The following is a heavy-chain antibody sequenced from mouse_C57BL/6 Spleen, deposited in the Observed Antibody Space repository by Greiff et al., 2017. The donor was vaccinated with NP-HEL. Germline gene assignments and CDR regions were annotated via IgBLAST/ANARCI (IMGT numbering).Heavy chain of an antibody. CDR2: IDPETGGT. J-gene: IGHJ4*01. V-gene: IGHV1-15*01. Sequence: VKLQESGAELVRPGASVTLSCKASGYTFTDYEMHWVKQTPVHGLEWIGAIDPETGGTAYNQKFKGKAILTADKSSSTAYMELRSLTSEDSAVYYCTRSWDGYAMDYWGQGTSVTVSS. CDR1: GYTFTDYE. CDR3: TRSWDGYAMDY. D-gene: IGHD4-1*01.